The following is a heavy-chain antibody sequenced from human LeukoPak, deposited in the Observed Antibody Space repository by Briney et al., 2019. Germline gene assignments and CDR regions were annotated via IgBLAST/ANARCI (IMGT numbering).Heavy chain of an antibody. J-gene: IGHJ3*02. CDR1: GFTLSSYE. CDR3: AAYYSHISPKAI. V-gene: IGHV3-48*03. D-gene: IGHD3-10*01. CDR2: ISSSGSEI. Sequence: GGSLRLSCAASGFTLSSYEMNWVRQAPGKGLEWVSYISSSGSEIDYVDSVKGRFTISRNNAQNSLHLQMNRLRPDGTAVYYCAAYYSHISPKAIWGQGTLVTVSS.